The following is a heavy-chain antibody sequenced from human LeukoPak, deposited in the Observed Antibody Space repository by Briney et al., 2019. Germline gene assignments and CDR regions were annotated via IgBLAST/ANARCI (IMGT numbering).Heavy chain of an antibody. CDR3: ATPSGYDLDAFDI. Sequence: ASVKVSCKASGYTFTNYNINWVRQATGQGLEWMGWKNPNTGNAAYAQKFQGRVTMTRNTSISTAYMDLSSLRSEDTAVYYCATPSGYDLDAFDIWGQGTMVTVSS. D-gene: IGHD5-12*01. CDR1: GYTFTNYN. V-gene: IGHV1-8*01. CDR2: KNPNTGNA. J-gene: IGHJ3*02.